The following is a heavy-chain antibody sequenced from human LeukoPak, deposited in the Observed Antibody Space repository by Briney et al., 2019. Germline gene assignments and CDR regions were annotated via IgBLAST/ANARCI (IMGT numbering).Heavy chain of an antibody. CDR3: ANLRKSLWIPEFDY. J-gene: IGHJ4*02. Sequence: GGSLRLSCAASGFTFSNYAMSWVRQPPGKGLERVSLISGSGDTTYYADSVKGRFTISRDNSKNTLYLQMNSLRAEDTAVYYCANLRKSLWIPEFDYWGQGTLVTVSS. CDR1: GFTFSNYA. CDR2: ISGSGDTT. V-gene: IGHV3-23*01. D-gene: IGHD1-1*01.